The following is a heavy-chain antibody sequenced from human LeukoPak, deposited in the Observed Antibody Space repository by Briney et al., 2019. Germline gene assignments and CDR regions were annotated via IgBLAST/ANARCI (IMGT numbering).Heavy chain of an antibody. CDR3: ASAPRDAFDI. CDR2: ISSSSSYI. Sequence: GGSLRLSCAASGFTFGSYSMNWVRQAPGKGLEWVSSISSSSSYIYYADSVKGRFTISRDNAKNSLYLQMNSLRAEDTAVYYCASAPRDAFDIWGQGTMVTVSS. V-gene: IGHV3-21*01. CDR1: GFTFGSYS. J-gene: IGHJ3*02.